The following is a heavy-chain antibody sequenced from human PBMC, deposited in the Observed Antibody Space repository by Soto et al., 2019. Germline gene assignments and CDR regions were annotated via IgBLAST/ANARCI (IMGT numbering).Heavy chain of an antibody. CDR1: GGSISSSNW. Sequence: QVQLQESGPGLVKPSGTLSLTCDVSGGSISSSNWWRWVRQPPGKGLEWIGEIYHSGSTNYNPSLKSRGTISVDQSKNQFSLKLSSVTAADTAVYCCARDGNEVGTGYFDLWGRGTLVTVSS. CDR2: IYHSGST. CDR3: ARDGNEVGTGYFDL. V-gene: IGHV4-4*01. J-gene: IGHJ2*01. D-gene: IGHD1-1*01.